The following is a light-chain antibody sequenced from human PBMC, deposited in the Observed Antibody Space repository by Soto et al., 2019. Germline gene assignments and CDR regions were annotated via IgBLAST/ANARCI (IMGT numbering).Light chain of an antibody. V-gene: IGKV3-11*01. CDR3: QQRSNWPLEGT. Sequence: EIVLTQSPATLSLSPGERATLSCRASQSVSSYLAWYQQKPGQAPRLLIYDASNRSTGIPARFSGSGSGTDFPLTVSSLEPEDFAVYYCQQRSNWPLEGTFGQGPKVEIK. CDR1: QSVSSY. CDR2: DAS. J-gene: IGKJ1*01.